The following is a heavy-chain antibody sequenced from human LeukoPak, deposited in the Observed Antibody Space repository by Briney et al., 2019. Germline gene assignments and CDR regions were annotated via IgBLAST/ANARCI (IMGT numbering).Heavy chain of an antibody. D-gene: IGHD3-22*01. V-gene: IGHV3-7*01. CDR3: ASAWHLGIVVVMLDS. CDR2: IKQDGSEK. Sequence: GGSLRLSCAASGFTFSSYWMSWVRQAPGKGLEWVANIKQDGSEKYYVDSVKGRFTISRDNAKNSLYLQMNSLRAEDTAVYYCASAWHLGIVVVMLDSWGQETLVTVSS. CDR1: GFTFSSYW. J-gene: IGHJ4*02.